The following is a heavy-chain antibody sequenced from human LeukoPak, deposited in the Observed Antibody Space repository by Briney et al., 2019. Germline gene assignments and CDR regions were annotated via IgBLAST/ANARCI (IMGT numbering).Heavy chain of an antibody. D-gene: IGHD1-14*01. CDR2: INPSGGST. Sequence: VXVSXXAXGYTFTSYYXXXVRQAPGXXLEWMGIINPSGGSTSYAQKFQGRVTMTRDTSTSTVYMELSSLRSEDTAVYYCARDLGKGLDPWGQGTLVTVSS. CDR3: ARDLGKGLDP. CDR1: GYTFTSYY. V-gene: IGHV1-46*01. J-gene: IGHJ5*02.